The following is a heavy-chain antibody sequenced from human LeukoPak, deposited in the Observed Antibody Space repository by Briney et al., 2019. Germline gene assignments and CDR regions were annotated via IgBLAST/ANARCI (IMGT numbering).Heavy chain of an antibody. CDR2: IIPILGIA. D-gene: IGHD5-18*01. CDR3: ARAGQLWSYYFDY. V-gene: IGHV1-69*04. Sequence: ASVKVSCKASGGIFSSYAISWVRQAPGQGLEWMGRIIPILGIANYAQKLQGRVTITADKSTSTAYMELSSLRSEDTAVYYCARAGQLWSYYFDYWGQGTLVTVSS. J-gene: IGHJ4*02. CDR1: GGIFSSYA.